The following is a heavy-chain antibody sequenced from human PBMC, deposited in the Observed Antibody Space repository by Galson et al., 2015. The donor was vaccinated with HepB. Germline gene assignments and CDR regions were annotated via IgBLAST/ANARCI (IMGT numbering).Heavy chain of an antibody. CDR3: ARTRGAAAGIFDY. CDR2: IDSIGFTT. Sequence: SLRLSCAASGFTFSDYYMSWLRQAPGKGLEWVAHIDSIGFTTNYADSVKGRFTISRDNAKNTLFLQMNSPRAEDTALYYCARTRGAAAGIFDYWGQGSLVTVSS. J-gene: IGHJ4*02. CDR1: GFTFSDYY. V-gene: IGHV3-11*04. D-gene: IGHD6-13*01.